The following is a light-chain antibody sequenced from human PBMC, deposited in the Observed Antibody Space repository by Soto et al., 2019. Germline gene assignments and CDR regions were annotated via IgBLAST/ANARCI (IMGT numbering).Light chain of an antibody. Sequence: QSVLTQEPSASGTAGQGVTISCSGSDSNIGSNSVYWYQHLPQTAPKLLIYYNNQRPSGVPDRFSGSRSGTSASLAISGIRSEDEADYYCAAWDDSLRACLFGNGTKVTVL. CDR1: DSNIGSNS. CDR2: YNN. J-gene: IGLJ1*01. CDR3: AAWDDSLRACL. V-gene: IGLV1-47*02.